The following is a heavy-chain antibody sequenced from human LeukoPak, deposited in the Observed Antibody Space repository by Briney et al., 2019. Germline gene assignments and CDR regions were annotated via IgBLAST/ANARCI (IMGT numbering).Heavy chain of an antibody. CDR2: ISAYNGNT. D-gene: IGHD3-22*01. J-gene: IGHJ4*02. CDR3: ARMWLPRTDYYDSNGYYYTDY. V-gene: IGHV1-18*01. Sequence: ASVKVSCKASGYTFTSYGISWVRQAPGQGLEWMGWISAYNGNTNYAQKLQGRVTMTTDTSTSTAYMELRSLRSDDTAVYYCARMWLPRTDYYDSNGYYYTDYWGQGTLVTVSS. CDR1: GYTFTSYG.